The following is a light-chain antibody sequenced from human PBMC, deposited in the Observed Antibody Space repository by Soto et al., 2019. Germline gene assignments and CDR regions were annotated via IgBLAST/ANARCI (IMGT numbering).Light chain of an antibody. CDR1: QNISSY. Sequence: IVLTQSPVTLSLSPGERATLSCRASQNISSYLIWYQQKPGQAPRLLMYDVSNRATGIPARFSGSGSGTDFTLTISRLEPEDLAVYYCQQYDNSVWTFGQGTKVDIK. CDR2: DVS. J-gene: IGKJ1*01. CDR3: QQYDNSVWT. V-gene: IGKV3-11*01.